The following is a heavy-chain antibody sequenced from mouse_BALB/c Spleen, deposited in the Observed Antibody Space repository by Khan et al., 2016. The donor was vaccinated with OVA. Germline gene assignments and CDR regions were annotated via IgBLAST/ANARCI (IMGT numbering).Heavy chain of an antibody. D-gene: IGHD2-1*01. V-gene: IGHV1-77*01. CDR2: IYPGSGST. J-gene: IGHJ3*01. CDR3: ARSPYGNSFAY. CDR1: GYTFTDYI. Sequence: QVQLKESGPELVKPGASVKMSCKASGYTFTDYIMSWVKQRPGQGLEWIGEIYPGSGSTYYNEKFKGKATLTADTSSNTAYMHLSSLTSEDSAVXVCARSPYGNSFAYWGQGTLFTVSA.